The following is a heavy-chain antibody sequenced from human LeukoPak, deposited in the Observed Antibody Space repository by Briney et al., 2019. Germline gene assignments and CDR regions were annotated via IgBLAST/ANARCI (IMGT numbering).Heavy chain of an antibody. Sequence: GGSLRLSCAASAFTVSSNCMSWLRQAPGKGLEWVSLIYSGGSTYYADSVKGRFTISRDNSKNTLYLQMNSLRPEDTAVYYCARCAASCYANAFDVWGQGTLLTVSS. CDR2: IYSGGST. CDR3: ARCAASCYANAFDV. D-gene: IGHD2-2*01. CDR1: AFTVSSNC. J-gene: IGHJ3*01. V-gene: IGHV3-53*01.